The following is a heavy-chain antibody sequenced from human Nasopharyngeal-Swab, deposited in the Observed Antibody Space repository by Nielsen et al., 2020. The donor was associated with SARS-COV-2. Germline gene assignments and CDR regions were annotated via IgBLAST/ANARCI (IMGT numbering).Heavy chain of an antibody. J-gene: IGHJ4*02. CDR2: ISTTSSSI. CDR3: AKDPHYYDSSGHDY. Sequence: GESLKISCAASGFTFSSYHMNWVRQAPGKGLEWVSYISTTSSSIYYADSVKGRFTISRDNSKNTLYLQMNSLRAEDTAVYYCAKDPHYYDSSGHDYWGQGTLVTVSS. D-gene: IGHD3-22*01. CDR1: GFTFSSYH. V-gene: IGHV3-48*01.